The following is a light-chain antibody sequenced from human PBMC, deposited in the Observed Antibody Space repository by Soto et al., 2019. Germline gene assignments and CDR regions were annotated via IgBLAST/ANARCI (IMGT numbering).Light chain of an antibody. CDR1: QSISSW. V-gene: IGKV1-5*03. CDR3: QQYHSYPWT. Sequence: DIQMTQSPSILSASVGDRVTITCRASQSISSWLAWFQQMPGKAPNLLIYKASNLQSGVPSRFSGSGSGTDFTLPITSLQPDDFATYYCQQYHSYPWTFGQGTRV. CDR2: KAS. J-gene: IGKJ1*01.